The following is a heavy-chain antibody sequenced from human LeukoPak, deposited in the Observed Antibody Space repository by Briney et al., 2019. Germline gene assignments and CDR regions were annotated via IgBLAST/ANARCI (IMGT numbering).Heavy chain of an antibody. D-gene: IGHD6-13*01. CDR2: ISGSGGST. J-gene: IGHJ4*02. CDR1: GFTFSSYA. Sequence: GGSLRLSCAASGFTFSSYAMSWVRQAPGKGLEWVSAISGSGGSTYYADSVKGRFTISRDNSKNTLYPQMNSLRAEDTAVYYCARGAAAGTDFDYWGQGTLVTVSS. CDR3: ARGAAAGTDFDY. V-gene: IGHV3-23*01.